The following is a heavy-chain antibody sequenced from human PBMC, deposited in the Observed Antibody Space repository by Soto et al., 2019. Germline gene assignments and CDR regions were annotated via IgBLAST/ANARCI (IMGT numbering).Heavy chain of an antibody. J-gene: IGHJ6*03. CDR1: GGSISSYY. CDR3: ARGDSGYYYYMDV. CDR2: IYYSGST. V-gene: IGHV4-59*01. Sequence: QVQLQESGPGLVKPSETLSLTCTVSGGSISSYYWSWIRQPPGKGLEWIGYIYYSGSTNYNPSLKSRVTISVHTSKNQFSLKLSSVTAADTAVYYCARGDSGYYYYMDVWGKGTTVTVSS. D-gene: IGHD1-26*01.